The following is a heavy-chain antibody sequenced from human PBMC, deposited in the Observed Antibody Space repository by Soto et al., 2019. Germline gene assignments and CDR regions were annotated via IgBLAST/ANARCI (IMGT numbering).Heavy chain of an antibody. V-gene: IGHV4-34*01. CDR1: RGSFSGYY. J-gene: IGHJ5*02. CDR3: ARGRYDFWSCYFQRDSNWFEP. D-gene: IGHD3-3*01. CDR2: INHIGST. Sequence: SETVSLTCAVYRGSFSGYYRSWIRQPPGKGLELIGEINHIGSTNYNPSLKSRVTISVDTXKNQFSLKLSSVTAADTDVYYCARGRYDFWSCYFQRDSNWFEPGGQGTLVTVSS.